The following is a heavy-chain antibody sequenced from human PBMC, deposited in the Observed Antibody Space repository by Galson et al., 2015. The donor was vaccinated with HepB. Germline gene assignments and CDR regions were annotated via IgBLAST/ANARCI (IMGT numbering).Heavy chain of an antibody. V-gene: IGHV3-48*01. CDR1: GFTFSSHS. J-gene: IGHJ6*04. CDR3: ARDDL. CDR2: ISSSSSSI. Sequence: SLRLSCAASGFTFSSHSMNWVRQAPGKGLEWVSFISSSSSSIYYADSVKGRFTISRDNVKNSLYLQMSSLRVEDTAVYYCARDDLWGKGTTVTVSS.